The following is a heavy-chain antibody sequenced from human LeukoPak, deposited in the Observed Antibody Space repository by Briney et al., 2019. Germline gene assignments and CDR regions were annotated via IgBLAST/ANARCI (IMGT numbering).Heavy chain of an antibody. Sequence: ASVKVSCKASGYTFTSYDINWVRQATGQGLEWMGWMNPNSGNTGYAQKFQGRVTITRNTSISTAYMELSSLRSEDTAVYYCATTPRGSYWHDAFDIWGQGTMVTVSS. CDR1: GYTFTSYD. CDR2: MNPNSGNT. V-gene: IGHV1-8*03. CDR3: ATTPRGSYWHDAFDI. J-gene: IGHJ3*02. D-gene: IGHD1-26*01.